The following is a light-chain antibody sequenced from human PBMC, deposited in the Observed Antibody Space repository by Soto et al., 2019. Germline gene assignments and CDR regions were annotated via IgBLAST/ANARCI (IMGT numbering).Light chain of an antibody. V-gene: IGKV3-20*01. CDR2: GAS. CDR1: QSVSSNY. CDR3: QQYGSSRWT. Sequence: EIVLTHSPGTLSLSPGEGATLSCRASQSVSSNYLAWYQQKPGQAPRLLIYGASSRATGIPDRFSGSGSGTDFTLTISRLEPEDFAVYYCQQYGSSRWTFGQGTKVDIK. J-gene: IGKJ1*01.